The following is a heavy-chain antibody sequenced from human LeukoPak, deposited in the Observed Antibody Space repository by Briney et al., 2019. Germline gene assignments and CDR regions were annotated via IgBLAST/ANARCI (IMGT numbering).Heavy chain of an antibody. V-gene: IGHV3-33*01. Sequence: GRSRRLSCAASGFTFSKYGMHWVRQAPGKGLEWVAVIWYDGSNKYYADSVKGRFTISRDISKNTLYLQMNSLRAEDTAVYYCARDLVGAIAHGFDYWGQGTLVTVSS. D-gene: IGHD1-26*01. CDR2: IWYDGSNK. CDR1: GFTFSKYG. CDR3: ARDLVGAIAHGFDY. J-gene: IGHJ4*02.